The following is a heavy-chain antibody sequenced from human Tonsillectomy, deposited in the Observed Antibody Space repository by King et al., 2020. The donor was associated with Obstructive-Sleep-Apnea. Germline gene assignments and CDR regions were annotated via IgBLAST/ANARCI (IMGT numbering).Heavy chain of an antibody. J-gene: IGHJ4*02. CDR1: GGSISSGDYY. V-gene: IGHV4-30-4*01. Sequence: VQLQESGPGLVKPSQTLSLTCTVSGGSISSGDYYWSWIRQPPGKGLEWIGYIYYSGSTYYNPSLKSRVTISVDTSKNQFSLKLSSVTAADTAVYYCARDLRGPYCSGGSCYSLGTSGFDYWGQGTLVTVSS. CDR2: IYYSGST. CDR3: ARDLRGPYCSGGSCYSLGTSGFDY. D-gene: IGHD2-15*01.